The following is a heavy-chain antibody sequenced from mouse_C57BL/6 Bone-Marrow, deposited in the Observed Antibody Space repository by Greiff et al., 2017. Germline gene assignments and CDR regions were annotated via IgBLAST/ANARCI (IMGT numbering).Heavy chain of an antibody. CDR1: GFNIKDDY. J-gene: IGHJ2*01. CDR2: IDPENGDT. CDR3: TVVYYDYSYYCDY. Sequence: EVQLQQSGAELVRPGASVKLSCTASGFNIKDDYMHWVKQRPEQGLEWIGWIDPENGDTEYASKFQGKATITADTSSNTAYLQLSSLTSEDTAVYYCTVVYYDYSYYCDYWGQGTTLTVSS. D-gene: IGHD2-4*01. V-gene: IGHV14-4*01.